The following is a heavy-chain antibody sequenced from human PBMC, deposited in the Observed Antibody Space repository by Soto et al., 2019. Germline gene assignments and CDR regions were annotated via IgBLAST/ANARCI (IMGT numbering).Heavy chain of an antibody. Sequence: QITFKESRPTLLKPTQPLTLTSTFSVFSLSTSGLGVAWIRQPPGKALEWLALIYWADGKRYSPSPKTRHNISKNTSKNPVVLTLTNVDPVDTATYSCAHRAAYDISTGDDPFDYWGQGSLVTVSS. CDR2: IYWADGK. CDR1: VFSLSTSGLG. V-gene: IGHV2-5*02. CDR3: AHRAAYDISTGDDPFDY. J-gene: IGHJ4*02. D-gene: IGHD3-9*01.